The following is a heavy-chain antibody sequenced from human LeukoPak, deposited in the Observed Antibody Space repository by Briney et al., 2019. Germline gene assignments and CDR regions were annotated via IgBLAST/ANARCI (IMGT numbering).Heavy chain of an antibody. CDR1: GFTFDDYA. CDR3: AKEDIVVVPAAYYYYGMDV. J-gene: IGHJ6*02. Sequence: GGSLRLSCAASGFTFDDYAMHWVRQAPGKGLEWVSLISVDGGSTYYADSVKGRFTISRDNSKNSLYLQMNSLRTEDTALYYCAKEDIVVVPAAYYYYGMDVWGQGTTVTVSS. V-gene: IGHV3-43*02. D-gene: IGHD2-2*01. CDR2: ISVDGGST.